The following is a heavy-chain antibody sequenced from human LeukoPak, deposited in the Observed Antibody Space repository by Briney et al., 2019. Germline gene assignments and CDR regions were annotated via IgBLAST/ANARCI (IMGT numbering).Heavy chain of an antibody. CDR2: INHSGST. V-gene: IGHV4-34*01. Sequence: SETLSLTCTVSGGSINNNYWSWIRQPPGKGLEWIGEINHSGSTNYNPSLKSRVTISVDTSKNQFSLKLSSVTAADTAVYYCARQNYYYYGMDVWGQGTTVTVSS. CDR3: ARQNYYYYGMDV. CDR1: GGSINNNY. J-gene: IGHJ6*02.